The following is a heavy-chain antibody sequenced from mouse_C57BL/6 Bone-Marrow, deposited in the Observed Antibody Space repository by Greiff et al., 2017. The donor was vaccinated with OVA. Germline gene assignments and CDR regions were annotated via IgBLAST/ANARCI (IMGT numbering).Heavy chain of an antibody. CDR1: GFTFSSYG. D-gene: IGHD1-1*01. CDR3: ARNYYGSSDYAMDY. CDR2: ISSGGSYT. Sequence: EVKLVESGGDLVKPGGSLKLSCAASGFTFSSYGMSWVRQTPDQRLEWVATISSGGSYTYYPDSVKGRFTISRDNATNTLYLQMSSLKSEDTAMYYCARNYYGSSDYAMDYWGQGTSVTVSS. J-gene: IGHJ4*01. V-gene: IGHV5-6*02.